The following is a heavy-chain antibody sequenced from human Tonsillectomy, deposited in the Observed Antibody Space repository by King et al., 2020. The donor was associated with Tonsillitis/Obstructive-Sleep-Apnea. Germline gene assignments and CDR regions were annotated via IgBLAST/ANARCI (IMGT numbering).Heavy chain of an antibody. D-gene: IGHD5/OR15-5a*01. Sequence: QLVQSGTEMKRPGASVRVSCKTSGYTFKSYSLHWVRQAPGQSLEWMGWINPGNGNTQFSQTFQGRVTFSRDASASTVYMELRGLTSGDTAVYYCARYPFPSPTGVYTDFFSSLDVWGKGTTVTVSS. CDR3: ARYPFPSPTGVYTDFFSSLDV. CDR2: INPGNGNT. V-gene: IGHV1-3*01. J-gene: IGHJ6*04. CDR1: GYTFKSYS.